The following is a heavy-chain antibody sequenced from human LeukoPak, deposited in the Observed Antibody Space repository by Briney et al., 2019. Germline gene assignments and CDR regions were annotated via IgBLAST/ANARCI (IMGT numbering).Heavy chain of an antibody. CDR1: GGSISSYY. J-gene: IGHJ6*03. CDR3: ARGYYGYSYYMDV. V-gene: IGHV4-59*08. D-gene: IGHD3-10*01. CDR2: IYYSGST. Sequence: SETLSLTCTVSGGSISSYYWSWIRQPPGKGLEWIGYIYYSGSTNYNPSLKSRVTISVDTSKNQSSLKLSSVTAADTAVYYCARGYYGYSYYMDVWGKGTTVTVSS.